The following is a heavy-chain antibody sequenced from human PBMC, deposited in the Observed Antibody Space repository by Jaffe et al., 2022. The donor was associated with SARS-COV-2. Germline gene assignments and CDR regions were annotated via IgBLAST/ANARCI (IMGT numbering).Heavy chain of an antibody. J-gene: IGHJ4*02. Sequence: QVQLQESGPGLVKPSQTLSLTCTVSGGSISSGSYYWSWIRQPAGKGLEWIGRIYTSGSTNYNPSLKSRVTISVDTSKNQFSLKLSSVTAADTAVYYCASTELSNDYPDHIDYWGQGTLVTVSS. D-gene: IGHD1-1*01. V-gene: IGHV4-61*02. CDR1: GGSISSGSYY. CDR3: ASTELSNDYPDHIDY. CDR2: IYTSGST.